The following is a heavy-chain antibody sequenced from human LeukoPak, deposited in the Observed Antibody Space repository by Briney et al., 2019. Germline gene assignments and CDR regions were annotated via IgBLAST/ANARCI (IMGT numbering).Heavy chain of an antibody. V-gene: IGHV3-21*01. J-gene: IGHJ4*02. CDR3: ARGDSTLYRPVKLPDY. CDR2: ISSGSGNI. CDR1: GFTFGSFS. D-gene: IGHD3-10*01. Sequence: GGSLRLSCVASGFTFGSFSMNWVRQAPGKGLEWVSSISSGSGNIHYADSVRGRFTISRDNAKNTLYLQMNSLRAEDTAVYYCARGDSTLYRPVKLPDYWGQGTLVTVSS.